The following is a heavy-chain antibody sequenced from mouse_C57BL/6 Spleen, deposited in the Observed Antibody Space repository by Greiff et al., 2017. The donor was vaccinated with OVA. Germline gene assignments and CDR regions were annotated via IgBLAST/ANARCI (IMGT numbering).Heavy chain of an antibody. V-gene: IGHV5-4*01. CDR1: GFTFSSYA. Sequence: EVQVVESGGGLVKPGGSLKLSCAASGFTFSSYAMSWVRQTPEKRLEWVATISDGGSYTYYPDNVKGRFTISRDNAKNNLYLQMSHLKSEDTAMYYCARGYHYYGSSYGYFDVWGTGTTVTVSS. CDR2: ISDGGSYT. D-gene: IGHD1-1*01. J-gene: IGHJ1*03. CDR3: ARGYHYYGSSYGYFDV.